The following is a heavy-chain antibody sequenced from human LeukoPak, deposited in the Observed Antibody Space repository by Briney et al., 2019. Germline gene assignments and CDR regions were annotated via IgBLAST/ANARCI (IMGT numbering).Heavy chain of an antibody. J-gene: IGHJ4*02. CDR3: ARGPRDYDSSGYLDY. D-gene: IGHD3-22*01. Sequence: ASVKVSCKASGYTFTSYGISWVRQAPGQGLEWMGIINPSGGSTSYAQKFQGRVTMTRDTSTSTVYMELSSLRSEDTAVYYCARGPRDYDSSGYLDYWGQGTLVTVSS. CDR2: INPSGGST. V-gene: IGHV1-46*01. CDR1: GYTFTSYG.